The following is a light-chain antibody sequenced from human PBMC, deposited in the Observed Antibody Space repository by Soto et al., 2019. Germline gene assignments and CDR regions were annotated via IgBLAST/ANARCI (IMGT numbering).Light chain of an antibody. V-gene: IGLV7-46*01. CDR1: TGAVTSGHH. Sequence: QTVVTQEPSLTVSPRGTVTLTCGSSTGAVTSGHHPYWLQQKPGQAPRTLIYHTTNTLSWTPARFSGSLLGGKAALTLSGAQPEDEALYYCLLTYSGPWVFGGGTQLTVL. CDR2: HTT. J-gene: IGLJ3*02. CDR3: LLTYSGPWV.